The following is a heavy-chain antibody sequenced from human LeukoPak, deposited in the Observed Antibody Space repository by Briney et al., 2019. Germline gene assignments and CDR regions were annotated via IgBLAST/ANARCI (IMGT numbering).Heavy chain of an antibody. Sequence: PGGSLRLSCAASGFTFTSYEMNWVRQAPGKGLEWVPYISSSGSTIYYADSVKGRFTISRDNAKNSLYLQMNSLRAEDTAVYYCARNPLGTIFDYWGQGTLVTVSS. CDR3: ARNPLGTIFDY. CDR2: ISSSGSTI. CDR1: GFTFTSYE. J-gene: IGHJ4*02. V-gene: IGHV3-48*03. D-gene: IGHD2-8*01.